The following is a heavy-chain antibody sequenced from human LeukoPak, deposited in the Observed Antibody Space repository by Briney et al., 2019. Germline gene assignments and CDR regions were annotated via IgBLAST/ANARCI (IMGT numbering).Heavy chain of an antibody. CDR2: IYYSGST. V-gene: IGHV4-39*07. CDR1: GGSISSSSYY. CDR3: ARDRTNGANNWFDP. Sequence: KPSETLSLTCTVSGGSISSSSYYWGWIRQPPGKGLEWIGSIYYSGSTYYNPSLKSRVTISVDTSKNQFSLKLSSVTAADTAVYYCARDRTNGANNWFDPWGQGTLVTVSS. D-gene: IGHD2-8*01. J-gene: IGHJ5*02.